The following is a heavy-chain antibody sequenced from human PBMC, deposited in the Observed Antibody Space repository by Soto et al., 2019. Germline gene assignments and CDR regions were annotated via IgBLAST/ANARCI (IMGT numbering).Heavy chain of an antibody. J-gene: IGHJ3*02. CDR1: GHTYSSHY. CDR2: FYPGDSTS. V-gene: IGHV5-51*01. CDR3: ARIIGYCRNNDCSWTFDI. D-gene: IGHD2-2*03. Sequence: GETLTISCQGSGHTYSSHYIAWVRQNPWIALAWMGTFYPGDSTSTYSPSFQGQVTISVDKSISTAYLHLSSLRASDTAMYYCARIIGYCRNNDCSWTFDIWGQGTMVTVSS.